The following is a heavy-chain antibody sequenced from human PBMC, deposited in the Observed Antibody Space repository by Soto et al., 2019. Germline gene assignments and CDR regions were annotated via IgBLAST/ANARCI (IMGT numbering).Heavy chain of an antibody. CDR2: IYYSGRT. CDR3: ASGAYSGSWYVWFDP. J-gene: IGHJ5*02. D-gene: IGHD6-13*01. CDR1: GGSISSGGYY. V-gene: IGHV4-31*03. Sequence: QVQLPESGPGLVKPSQTLSLTCTVSGGSISSGGYYWSWIRQHPGKGLEWLGYIYYSGRTYYNPSLKSRVTISVDTSKNQFSLKLSSVTAAYTAVYYCASGAYSGSWYVWFDPWGQGTVVTVSS.